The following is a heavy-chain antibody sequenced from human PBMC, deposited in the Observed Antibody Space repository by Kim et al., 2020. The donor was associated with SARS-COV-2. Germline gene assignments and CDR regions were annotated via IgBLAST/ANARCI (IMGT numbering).Heavy chain of an antibody. V-gene: IGHV3-7*01. CDR2: IKQDGGEK. D-gene: IGHD6-13*01. CDR3: TREMSVAAAGPTNC. CDR1: GFTFSSYW. J-gene: IGHJ4*02. Sequence: GGSLRLSCAASGFTFSSYWMTWVRQAPGKGLEWVAIIKQDGGEKYYVDSVKGRFTISRDNAKNSLYLQMNSLRAEDTAVYYCTREMSVAAAGPTNCWGQGTLVTVSS.